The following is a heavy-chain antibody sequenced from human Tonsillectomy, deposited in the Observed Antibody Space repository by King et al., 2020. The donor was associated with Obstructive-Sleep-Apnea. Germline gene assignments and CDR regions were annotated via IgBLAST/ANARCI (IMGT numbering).Heavy chain of an antibody. V-gene: IGHV3-30-3*01. Sequence: VQLVESGEGVVQPGRSLRLSCAASGFTFSTYSMHWVRQAPGKGLEWVAVIVYDGNNQYYADSVKGRFTISRDNSKNTLFLQMNSLRSEDTAVYYCAREDRVGATYFLDYWGQGTLVTVSS. D-gene: IGHD1-26*01. J-gene: IGHJ4*02. CDR2: IVYDGNNQ. CDR3: AREDRVGATYFLDY. CDR1: GFTFSTYS.